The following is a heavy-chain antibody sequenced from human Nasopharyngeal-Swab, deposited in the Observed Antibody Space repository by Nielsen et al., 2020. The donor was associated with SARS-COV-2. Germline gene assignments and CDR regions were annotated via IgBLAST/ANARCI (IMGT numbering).Heavy chain of an antibody. V-gene: IGHV1-2*06. CDR3: ARGYSGYDHTSLFFDY. J-gene: IGHJ4*02. CDR2: INPNSGDT. Sequence: ASVKVSCKASGYSFTAYYMHRVRQAPGQGLEWMGRINPNSGDTNYAQKFQGRVTMTRNTSISTAYMELSSLRSEDTAVYYCARGYSGYDHTSLFFDYWGQGTLVTVSS. CDR1: GYSFTAYY. D-gene: IGHD5-12*01.